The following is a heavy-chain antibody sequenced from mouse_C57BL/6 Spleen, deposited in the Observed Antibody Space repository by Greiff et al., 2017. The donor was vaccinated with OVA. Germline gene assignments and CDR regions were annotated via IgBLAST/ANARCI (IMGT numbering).Heavy chain of an antibody. Sequence: EVQLQQSGPGLVKPSQSLSLTCSVTGYSITSGYYWNWIRQFPGNKLEWMGYISYDGSNNYNPSLKNRISITRDTSKNQFFLKLNSVTTEDTATYYCARVPFTTVVATDYWGQGTTLTVSS. D-gene: IGHD1-1*01. CDR2: ISYDGSN. V-gene: IGHV3-6*01. CDR3: ARVPFTTVVATDY. CDR1: GYSITSGYY. J-gene: IGHJ2*01.